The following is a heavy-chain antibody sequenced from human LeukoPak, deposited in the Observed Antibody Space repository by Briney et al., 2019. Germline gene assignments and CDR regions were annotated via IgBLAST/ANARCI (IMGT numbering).Heavy chain of an antibody. CDR2: IYHSGST. CDR1: GDSISRYY. CDR3: ARDEPVTHDAFDI. V-gene: IGHV4-59*01. J-gene: IGHJ3*02. Sequence: SETLSLTCTVSGDSISRYYWSWIRPPPEKGLEWIGDIYHSGSTNYNPSLKSRVTISVDTSKNQFSLKLNSVTAADTAVYYCARDEPVTHDAFDIWGQGTMVTVSS. D-gene: IGHD4-17*01.